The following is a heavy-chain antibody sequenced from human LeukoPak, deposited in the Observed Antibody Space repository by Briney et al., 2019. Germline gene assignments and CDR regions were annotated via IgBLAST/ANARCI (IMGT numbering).Heavy chain of an antibody. Sequence: SQTLSLTCTVSGGSISSGDYYWSWIRQPPGQGLEWIGHIYYSGNTYYNPSLKSRLTMSIDTSRNQFSLKLYSVTAADTAVYYCVRTRWEPDNWFDPWGRGTLVTVSS. V-gene: IGHV4-30-4*01. CDR2: IYYSGNT. D-gene: IGHD1-26*01. CDR1: GGSISSGDYY. CDR3: VRTRWEPDNWFDP. J-gene: IGHJ5*02.